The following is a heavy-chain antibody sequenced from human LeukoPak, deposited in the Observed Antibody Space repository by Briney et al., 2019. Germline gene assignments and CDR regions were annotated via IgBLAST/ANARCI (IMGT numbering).Heavy chain of an antibody. CDR3: ARSSSRRVDDLDY. V-gene: IGHV5-51*01. CDR1: GYSFTSYW. Sequence: GESLKISCKGSGYSFTSYWIGWVRQMPGNGLEWMGIIYPGDSDTRYSPSFQGQVTISADKSISTAYLQWSSLKASDTAMYYCARSSSRRVDDLDYWGQGTLVTVSS. CDR2: IYPGDSDT. J-gene: IGHJ4*02. D-gene: IGHD6-6*01.